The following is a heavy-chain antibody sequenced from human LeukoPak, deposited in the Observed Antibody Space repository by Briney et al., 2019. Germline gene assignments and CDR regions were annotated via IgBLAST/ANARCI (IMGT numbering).Heavy chain of an antibody. D-gene: IGHD3-9*01. J-gene: IGHJ4*02. CDR3: AREKGSYDILTGFLPDGFDS. V-gene: IGHV3-11*01. Sequence: PGGSLRLSCAASGFTFSDYYMSWIRQAPGKGLEWVSYISRSGSTIYYADSVKGRFTISRDNAKNSLYLQMNGLRAEDTAVYYCAREKGSYDILTGFLPDGFDSWGQGTLVTVSS. CDR2: ISRSGSTI. CDR1: GFTFSDYY.